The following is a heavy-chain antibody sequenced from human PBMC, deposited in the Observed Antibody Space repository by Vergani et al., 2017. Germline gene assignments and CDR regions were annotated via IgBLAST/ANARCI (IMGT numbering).Heavy chain of an antibody. CDR2: ISSSSSYI. J-gene: IGHJ3*02. D-gene: IGHD2-2*01. V-gene: IGHV3-21*01. CDR3: ARTSVRRGDDAFDI. CDR1: GFTFSSYS. Sequence: EVQLVESGGGLVKPGGSLRLSCAASGFTFSSYSMNWVRQAPGKGLEWVSSISSSSSYIYYADSVKGRFTISRDNAKNSLYLQMNSLRAEDTAVYYCARTSVRRGDDAFDIWGQGTMVTVSS.